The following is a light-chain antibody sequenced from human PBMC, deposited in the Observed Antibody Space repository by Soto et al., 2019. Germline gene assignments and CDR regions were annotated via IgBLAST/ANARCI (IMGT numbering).Light chain of an antibody. Sequence: QSVLTQPPSASGTPGQRVTISCSGSSSNIGSNYVYWYQQLPGTAPKLLIYRNNQRPSGVPDRFSGSKSGTSASLAISGLRSEDEADYYCAAWDDSLTRVFGGGIKLTVL. J-gene: IGLJ3*02. CDR3: AAWDDSLTRV. CDR1: SSNIGSNY. CDR2: RNN. V-gene: IGLV1-47*01.